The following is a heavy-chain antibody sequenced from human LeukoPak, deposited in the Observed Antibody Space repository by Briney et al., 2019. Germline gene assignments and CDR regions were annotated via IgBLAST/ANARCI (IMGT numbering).Heavy chain of an antibody. J-gene: IGHJ4*02. V-gene: IGHV3-30*18. D-gene: IGHD6-19*01. Sequence: GRSLRLSCPASGFTFSTYAMHWVRQAPGQGLEWVAVISYDGSNKYYADSVKGRFTISRDNSKNTLYLQMNSLRAEDTAVYYCAKDDYNSGLTFDYWGQGTLVTVSS. CDR3: AKDDYNSGLTFDY. CDR1: GFTFSTYA. CDR2: ISYDGSNK.